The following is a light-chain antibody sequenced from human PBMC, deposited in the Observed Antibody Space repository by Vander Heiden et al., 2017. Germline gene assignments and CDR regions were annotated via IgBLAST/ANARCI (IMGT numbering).Light chain of an antibody. CDR2: SAS. V-gene: IGKV3-20*01. Sequence: ELVLTQSPGPLSLSPGERATLSGRASQTVRNSYLAWYQQKPGQAPRLLMYSASTRATGIPDRFSGSGSGTDFTLIISRLEPEDFAVYYCQQYSHSPLTFGGGTKVEIK. CDR1: QTVRNSY. CDR3: QQYSHSPLT. J-gene: IGKJ4*01.